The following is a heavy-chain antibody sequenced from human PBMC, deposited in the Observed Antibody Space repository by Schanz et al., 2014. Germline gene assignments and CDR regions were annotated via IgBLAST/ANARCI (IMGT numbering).Heavy chain of an antibody. Sequence: EVQLVASGGGLVQPGGSLRLSCAASGFAVDNYYMSCVRQAPGRGLEWVSYVSRSTPDIYYADSVKGRFTMSRDNAKNSVFLQMNSLRAEDTAVYYCAKAADWPVTRFDPWGQGTLVTVSS. J-gene: IGHJ5*02. CDR3: AKAADWPVTRFDP. CDR2: VSRSTPDI. V-gene: IGHV3-48*01. D-gene: IGHD3-9*01. CDR1: GFAVDNYY.